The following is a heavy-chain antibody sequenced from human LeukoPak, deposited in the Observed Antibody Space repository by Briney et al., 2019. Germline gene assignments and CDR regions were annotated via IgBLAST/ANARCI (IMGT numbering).Heavy chain of an antibody. V-gene: IGHV1-2*02. J-gene: IGHJ4*02. CDR3: ARADCSGGSCSPDY. D-gene: IGHD2-15*01. CDR1: GYTFTGYY. CDR2: INPNSGGT. Sequence: ASVKVSCKASGYTFTGYYMHWVRQAPGQGLEWMGWINPNSGGTNYAQKFQGRVTMTRDTSISTAYMELSRPRSDDTAVYYCARADCSGGSCSPDYWGQGTLVTVSS.